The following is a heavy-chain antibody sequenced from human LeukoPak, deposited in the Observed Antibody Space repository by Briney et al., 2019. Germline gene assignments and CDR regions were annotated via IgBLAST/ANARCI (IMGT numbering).Heavy chain of an antibody. Sequence: SETLSLTCAVYGGSFSGYYWSWIRQPPGKGLEWIGEINHSGSTNYNPSLTSRVTISVDTSRNQFSLKLNSVTAADTAVYYCAKSNGYGLVDIGGQGTMVTVSA. CDR1: GGSFSGYY. D-gene: IGHD3-10*01. CDR3: AKSNGYGLVDI. CDR2: INHSGST. V-gene: IGHV4-34*01. J-gene: IGHJ3*02.